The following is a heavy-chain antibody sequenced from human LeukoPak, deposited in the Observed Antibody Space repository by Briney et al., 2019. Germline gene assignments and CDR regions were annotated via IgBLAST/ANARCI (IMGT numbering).Heavy chain of an antibody. D-gene: IGHD4-17*01. CDR1: LGSITSGSYY. J-gene: IGHJ6*03. Sequence: SETLSLTCTVSLGSITSGSYYWNWIRQPAGKGLEWIGRIYTSGSTNYNPSLKSRVTISVDTSKNQFSLKLSSVTAADTAVYYCARGESGMNDYGDYSYMDVWGKGTTVTVSS. CDR2: IYTSGST. CDR3: ARGESGMNDYGDYSYMDV. V-gene: IGHV4-61*02.